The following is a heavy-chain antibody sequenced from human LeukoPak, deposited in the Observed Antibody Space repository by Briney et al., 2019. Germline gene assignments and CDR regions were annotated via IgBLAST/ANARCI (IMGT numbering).Heavy chain of an antibody. CDR1: GFTFSSYS. V-gene: IGHV3-21*01. CDR3: ARDGVGLWTPDY. Sequence: GGSLRLSCAASGFTFSSYSMNWVRQAPGKGLEWVSSISSSSSYIYYADSVKGRFTISRDNAKNSLYLQMNSLRAEDTAVYYCARDGVGLWTPDYWGQGTLVTVSS. J-gene: IGHJ4*02. D-gene: IGHD3-3*01. CDR2: ISSSSSYI.